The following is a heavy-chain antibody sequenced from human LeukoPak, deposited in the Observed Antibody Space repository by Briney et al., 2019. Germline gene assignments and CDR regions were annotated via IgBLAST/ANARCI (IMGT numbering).Heavy chain of an antibody. CDR2: IIPIFGTA. CDR3: ARASSGLNMRVVVKGAFDI. D-gene: IGHD3-22*01. J-gene: IGHJ3*02. V-gene: IGHV1-69*13. CDR1: GGTFSSYA. Sequence: GASVKVSCKASGGTFSSYAISWVRQAPGQGLEWMGGIIPIFGTANYAQKFQGRVTITADESTSTAYMELSSLRSEDTAVYYCARASSGLNMRVVVKGAFDIWGQGTMVTVSS.